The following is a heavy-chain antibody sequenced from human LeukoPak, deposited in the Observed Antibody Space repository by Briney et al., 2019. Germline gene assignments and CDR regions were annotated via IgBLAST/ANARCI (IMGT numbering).Heavy chain of an antibody. J-gene: IGHJ6*02. CDR2: IYYSRST. Sequence: SETLSLTCTVSGGSISSYYWSWIRQPPGKGLEWIGYIYYSRSTNYNPSLKSRVTISVDTSKNQFSLKLSSVTAADTAVYYCARGCIVGATSADGMDVWGQGTTVTVSS. CDR1: GGSISSYY. D-gene: IGHD1-26*01. V-gene: IGHV4-59*12. CDR3: ARGCIVGATSADGMDV.